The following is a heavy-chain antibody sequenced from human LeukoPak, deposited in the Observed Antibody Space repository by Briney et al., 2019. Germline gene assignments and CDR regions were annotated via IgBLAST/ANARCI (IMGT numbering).Heavy chain of an antibody. V-gene: IGHV3-23*01. CDR3: AKDRFRGVVVTATLAGMDV. D-gene: IGHD2-21*02. Sequence: AGGSLRLSCAASGFTFSSHAMNWVRQAPGKGLEWVSAISGSGASTYYADSVKGRFTISRDNSKNTLYLQMNSLRAEDTAVYYCAKDRFRGVVVTATLAGMDVWGQGTTVTVSS. J-gene: IGHJ6*02. CDR1: GFTFSSHA. CDR2: ISGSGAST.